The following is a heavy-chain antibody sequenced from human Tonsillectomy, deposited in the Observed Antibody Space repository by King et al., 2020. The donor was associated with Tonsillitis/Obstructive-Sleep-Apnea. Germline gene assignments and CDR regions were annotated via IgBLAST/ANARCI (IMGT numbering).Heavy chain of an antibody. V-gene: IGHV5-10-1*03. D-gene: IGHD5-18*01. J-gene: IGHJ2*01. Sequence: VQLVESGAEVKKPGESLRISCKGSGYSFTSYWISWVRQMPGKGLEWMGRIDPSDSYTNYSPSFQGHVTISADKSISTAYLQWSSLKASDTAMYYCAGQYSYGSPPSYWYFDLWGRGTLVTVSS. CDR3: AGQYSYGSPPSYWYFDL. CDR2: IDPSDSYT. CDR1: GYSFTSYW.